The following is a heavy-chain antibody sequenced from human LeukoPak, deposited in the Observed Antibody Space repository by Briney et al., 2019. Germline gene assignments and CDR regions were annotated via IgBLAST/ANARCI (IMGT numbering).Heavy chain of an antibody. CDR1: GYSFTSYL. CDR2: IYPGDSDT. V-gene: IGHV5-51*01. CDR3: ARTLGSLNDYGMDV. D-gene: IGHD2-15*01. J-gene: IGHJ6*04. Sequence: GEALKISCKGSGYSFTSYLIGWVRQMPGKGLEWMWIIYPGDSDTRYSPPFQGQVTISADKSISPAYLQWSSLKASDTAMYYCARTLGSLNDYGMDVWGKGTTVTVSS.